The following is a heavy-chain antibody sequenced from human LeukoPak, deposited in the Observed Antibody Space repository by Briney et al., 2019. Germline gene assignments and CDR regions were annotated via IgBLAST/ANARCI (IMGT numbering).Heavy chain of an antibody. CDR2: ISYDGSNK. V-gene: IGHV3-30-3*01. D-gene: IGHD1-7*01. Sequence: GGFLRLSCAASGFTFSSYAMHWVRQAPGKGLEWVAVISYDGSNKYYADSVKGRFTISRDNSKNTLYLQMNSLRAEDTAVYYCASEGTKDHWGQGTLVTVSS. J-gene: IGHJ4*02. CDR1: GFTFSSYA. CDR3: ASEGTKDH.